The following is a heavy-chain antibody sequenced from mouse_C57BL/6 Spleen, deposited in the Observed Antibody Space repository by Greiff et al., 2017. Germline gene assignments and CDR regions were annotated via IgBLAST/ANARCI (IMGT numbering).Heavy chain of an antibody. D-gene: IGHD2-2*01. CDR1: GYTFTSYG. Sequence: EVQLVESGAELVRPGSSVKLSCKTSGYTFTSYGINWVKQRPGQGLEWIGYIYIGNGYTEYNEKFKGKATLTSDTSSSTAYMQLSSLSSEDSAIYFCARYMVTTGYFDVWGTGTTVTVSS. J-gene: IGHJ1*03. CDR2: IYIGNGYT. V-gene: IGHV1-58*01. CDR3: ARYMVTTGYFDV.